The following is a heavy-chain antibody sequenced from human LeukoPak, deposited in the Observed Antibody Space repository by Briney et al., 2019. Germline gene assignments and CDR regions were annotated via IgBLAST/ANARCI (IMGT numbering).Heavy chain of an antibody. Sequence: SETLSLTCTVSGDSISSYSWSWVRQPAGKGLEWIGRIYASGYTDYDPSLRSRVTMSVDTSKNQFSLKLTSVTAADTSMFFCARNHIVTGTYFDSWGPGTLVTVSS. CDR2: IYASGYT. D-gene: IGHD2-21*01. CDR3: ARNHIVTGTYFDS. V-gene: IGHV4-4*07. CDR1: GDSISSYS. J-gene: IGHJ4*02.